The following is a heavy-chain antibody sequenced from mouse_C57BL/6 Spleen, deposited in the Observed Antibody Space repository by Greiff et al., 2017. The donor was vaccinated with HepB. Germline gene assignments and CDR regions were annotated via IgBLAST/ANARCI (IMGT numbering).Heavy chain of an antibody. CDR2: ISYSGNT. J-gene: IGHJ2*01. Sequence: EVHLVESGPGMVKPSQSLSLTCTVTGYSITSGYVWHWIRHFPGNKLEWMGFISYSGNTNYNPSLKSRISITHDTSKNHFFLKLNSVTTEDTATYYCARGGGSYYFDYWGQGTTLTVSS. D-gene: IGHD1-1*02. V-gene: IGHV3-1*01. CDR3: ARGGGSYYFDY. CDR1: GYSITSGYV.